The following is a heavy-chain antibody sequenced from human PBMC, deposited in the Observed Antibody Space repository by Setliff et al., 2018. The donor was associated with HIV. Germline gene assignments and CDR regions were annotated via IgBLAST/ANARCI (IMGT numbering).Heavy chain of an antibody. V-gene: IGHV3-23*01. CDR3: AKDSGYSGYLGQDAFDI. Sequence: GGSLRLSCAAPGFTFGTYAMSWVRQAPGNGLEWVSSISDIGDSTYYADSVKDRFTISSDNSKNMLYLQINSLRAEDTAVYYCAKDSGYSGYLGQDAFDIWGQGTMVTV. CDR1: GFTFGTYA. D-gene: IGHD5-12*01. CDR2: ISDIGDST. J-gene: IGHJ3*02.